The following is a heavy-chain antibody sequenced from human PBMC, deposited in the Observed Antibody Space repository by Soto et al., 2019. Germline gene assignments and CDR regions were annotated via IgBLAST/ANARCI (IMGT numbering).Heavy chain of an antibody. CDR3: TRDGRGLGRLSLFEY. D-gene: IGHD2-21*02. Sequence: GSLILSCAASGFNVNSDYMNWVRQTPGKGLEWVASIYSGETTYYADSVRGRFTISSDKSKNTLYFQLSSLRIEDTAVYYCTRDGRGLGRLSLFEYWGQGVLVTVYS. CDR2: IYSGETT. J-gene: IGHJ4*02. V-gene: IGHV3-53*01. CDR1: GFNVNSDY.